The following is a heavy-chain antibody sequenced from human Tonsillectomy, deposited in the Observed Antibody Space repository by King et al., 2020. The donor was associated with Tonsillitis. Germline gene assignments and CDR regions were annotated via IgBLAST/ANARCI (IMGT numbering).Heavy chain of an antibody. V-gene: IGHV3-7*03. CDR1: GFTFSNYW. D-gene: IGHD3-16*01. J-gene: IGHJ4*02. CDR2: IKQDGSEK. CDR3: VAGGGWLFDY. Sequence: VQLVESGGGLVQPGGSLRLSCAASGFTFSNYWMNWVRQAPGKGLELVANIKQDGSEKYDVDSVKGRFSISRDNAKNSLYLQIDSLRAEDTALYYCVAGGGWLFDYWGQGTLVTVSS.